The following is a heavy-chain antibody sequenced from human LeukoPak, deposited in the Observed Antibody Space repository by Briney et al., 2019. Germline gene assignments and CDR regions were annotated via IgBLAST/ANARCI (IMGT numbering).Heavy chain of an antibody. CDR1: GFTFSDYS. Sequence: GGSLRLSCAASGFTFSDYSMNWVRQAPGRGLEWISYIESSSGIIDYADSVKGRFTISRDNAKNSLYLEMNSLRDEDTAVYICVRDRFYAFGIWGQGTVVTVSS. J-gene: IGHJ3*02. CDR3: VRDRFYAFGI. V-gene: IGHV3-48*02. CDR2: IESSSGII.